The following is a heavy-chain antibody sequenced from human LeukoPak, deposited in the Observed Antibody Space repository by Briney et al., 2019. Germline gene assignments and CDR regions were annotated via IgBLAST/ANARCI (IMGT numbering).Heavy chain of an antibody. Sequence: GGSLRLSCAVSGITLSNYGMSWVRQAPGKGLEWVAGISDIGGSTNYADSVKGRFTISRDNPKNTLYLQMNSLRAEDTAVYFCAKRGVVIRVILVGFHKEAYYFDSWGQGALVTVSS. CDR3: AKRGVVIRVILVGFHKEAYYFDS. J-gene: IGHJ4*02. CDR1: GITLSNYG. D-gene: IGHD3-22*01. CDR2: ISDIGGST. V-gene: IGHV3-23*01.